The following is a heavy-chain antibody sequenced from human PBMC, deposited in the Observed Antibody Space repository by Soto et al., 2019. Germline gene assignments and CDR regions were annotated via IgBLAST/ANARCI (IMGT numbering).Heavy chain of an antibody. Sequence: LRLYCAASGFTFSSSWMTWVRQAPGKGLAWVANIKEDGSEKYYVDSVKGRFTISRDNTNESLYLQMNSLRAEDTAVYYCARDPAPVGYRGLDVWGQGTTVTVSS. D-gene: IGHD5-12*01. J-gene: IGHJ6*02. CDR1: GFTFSSSW. CDR3: ARDPAPVGYRGLDV. CDR2: IKEDGSEK. V-gene: IGHV3-7*01.